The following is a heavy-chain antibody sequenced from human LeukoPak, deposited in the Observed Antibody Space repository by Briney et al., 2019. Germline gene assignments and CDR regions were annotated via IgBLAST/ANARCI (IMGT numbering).Heavy chain of an antibody. V-gene: IGHV7-4-1*02. D-gene: IGHD3-22*01. CDR3: ALRRNPYYYDSSGYYFLGYWFDP. CDR2: INTNTGNP. Sequence: ASVKVSCKASGYTFTSYAMNWVRQAPGQGLEWMGWINTNTGNPTYAQGFTGRFVFSLDTSVSTAYLQISSLKAEDTAVYYCALRRNPYYYDSSGYYFLGYWFDPWGQGTLVTVSS. J-gene: IGHJ5*02. CDR1: GYTFTSYA.